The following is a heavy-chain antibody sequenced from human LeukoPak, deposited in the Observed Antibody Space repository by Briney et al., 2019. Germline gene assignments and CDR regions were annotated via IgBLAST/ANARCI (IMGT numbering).Heavy chain of an antibody. V-gene: IGHV3-21*01. CDR3: ARPMWDTAMVTPTAYYFDY. D-gene: IGHD5-18*01. CDR2: ISSSSSYI. J-gene: IGHJ4*02. Sequence: KSGGSLRLSCAASGFTFSSYSMNWVRQAPGKGLEWVSSISSSSSYIYYADSVKGRFTISRDNAKNSLYLQMNSLRAEDTAVYYCARPMWDTAMVTPTAYYFDYWGQGTLVTVSS. CDR1: GFTFSSYS.